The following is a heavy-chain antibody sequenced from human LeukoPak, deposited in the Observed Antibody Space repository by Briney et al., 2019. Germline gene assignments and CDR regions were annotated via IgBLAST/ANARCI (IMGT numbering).Heavy chain of an antibody. CDR3: ARVPLKNYDSSGYSTPSFDY. D-gene: IGHD3-22*01. J-gene: IGHJ4*02. CDR2: INPNSGGT. Sequence: ASVKVSCKASGYTFTGYYMHWVRQGPGQGLEWMGWINPNSGGTNYAQKFQGRVTMTRDTSISTAYMELSRLRSDDTAVYYCARVPLKNYDSSGYSTPSFDYWGQGTLVTVSS. CDR1: GYTFTGYY. V-gene: IGHV1-2*02.